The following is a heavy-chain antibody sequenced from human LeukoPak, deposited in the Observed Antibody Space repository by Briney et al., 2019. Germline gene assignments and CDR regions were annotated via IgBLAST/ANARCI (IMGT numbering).Heavy chain of an antibody. CDR1: GGSFGGYY. Sequence: SETLSLTCAVYGGSFGGYYWSWIRQPPGKGLEWIGEINHSGSTNYNPSLKSRVTISVDTSKNQFSLKLSSVTAADTAVYYCARLKDSSGYSPYFDYWGQGTLVTVSS. CDR2: INHSGST. V-gene: IGHV4-34*01. J-gene: IGHJ4*02. CDR3: ARLKDSSGYSPYFDY. D-gene: IGHD3-22*01.